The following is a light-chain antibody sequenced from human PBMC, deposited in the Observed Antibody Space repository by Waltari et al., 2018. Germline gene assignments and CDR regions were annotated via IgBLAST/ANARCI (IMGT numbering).Light chain of an antibody. J-gene: IGKJ4*01. CDR2: DAS. V-gene: IGKV3-11*01. CDR1: QSVSSS. Sequence: EIVLTQSPATLSLSPGERATLSCRASQSVSSSLGWYQQKPGQAPRLLIYDASNRATGIPARFSGSGPGTDFTLTISSLEPEDFAIYYCQQRSAWPTFGGGTKVEIK. CDR3: QQRSAWPT.